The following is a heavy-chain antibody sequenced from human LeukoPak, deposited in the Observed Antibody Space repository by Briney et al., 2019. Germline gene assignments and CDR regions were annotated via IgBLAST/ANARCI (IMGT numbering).Heavy chain of an antibody. CDR3: AIPTYYYDSSGQGY. J-gene: IGHJ4*02. D-gene: IGHD3-22*01. V-gene: IGHV3-48*03. CDR2: ITSSGSTI. Sequence: PGGSLRLSCAASGFTFSSYEMNWVRQAPGKGLEWVSYITSSGSTIYYADSVKGRFTISRDNAKNSLYLQMNSLRAEDTAVYYRAIPTYYYDSSGQGYWGQGTLVTVS. CDR1: GFTFSSYE.